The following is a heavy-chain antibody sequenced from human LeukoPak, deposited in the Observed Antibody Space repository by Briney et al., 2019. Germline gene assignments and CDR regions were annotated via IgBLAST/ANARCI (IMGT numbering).Heavy chain of an antibody. Sequence: PGGSLRLSCAASGFTFSNYAMHWVRQAPGKGLEWMSVISYDGRNKYYADSVKGRFTISRDNSKNTLYLQMNSLRAEDTAVYYCAKDTSGWYYYFDYWGQGTLVTVSS. CDR1: GFTFSNYA. V-gene: IGHV3-30*04. D-gene: IGHD6-19*01. CDR3: AKDTSGWYYYFDY. J-gene: IGHJ4*02. CDR2: ISYDGRNK.